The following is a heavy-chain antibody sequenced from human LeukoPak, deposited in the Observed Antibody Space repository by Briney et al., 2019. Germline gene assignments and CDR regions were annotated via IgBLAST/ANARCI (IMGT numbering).Heavy chain of an antibody. Sequence: ASVKVSCKASGYTFTSYGISWVRQAPGQGLEWMGIINPSGGSTSYAQKFQGRVTMTRDTSTITVYMELSSLRSEDTAVYYCAINRESFDYWGQGTLVTVSS. V-gene: IGHV1-46*01. J-gene: IGHJ4*02. D-gene: IGHD1-14*01. CDR3: AINRESFDY. CDR1: GYTFTSYG. CDR2: INPSGGST.